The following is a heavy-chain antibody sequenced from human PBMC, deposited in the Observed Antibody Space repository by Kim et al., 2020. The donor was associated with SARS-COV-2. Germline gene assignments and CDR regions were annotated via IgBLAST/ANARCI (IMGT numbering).Heavy chain of an antibody. CDR2: ISGSGGST. V-gene: IGHV3-23*01. CDR3: AKEATGYYYDSSGYFDY. Sequence: GGSLRLSCAASGFTFSSYAMSWVRQAPGKGLEWVSAISGSGGSTYYADSVKGRFTISRDNSKNTLYLQMNSLRAEDTAVYYCAKEATGYYYDSSGYFDYWGQGTLVTVSS. J-gene: IGHJ4*02. D-gene: IGHD3-22*01. CDR1: GFTFSSYA.